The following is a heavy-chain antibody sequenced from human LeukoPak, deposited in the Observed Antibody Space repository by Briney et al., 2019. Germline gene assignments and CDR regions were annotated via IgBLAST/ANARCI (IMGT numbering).Heavy chain of an antibody. CDR1: GGSISSHY. J-gene: IGHJ2*01. CDR2: IWTTGST. V-gene: IGHV4-4*07. D-gene: IGHD1-26*01. CDR3: ARVRAYANFVGSFDL. Sequence: SETLSLTCTVSGGSISSHYWSWIRHPAGKRLEWLGRIWTTGSTAYNPSYKNRLTMSMDKSKNQFSLTLTSMTAADTAVYYCARVRAYANFVGSFDLWGRGALVTVSS.